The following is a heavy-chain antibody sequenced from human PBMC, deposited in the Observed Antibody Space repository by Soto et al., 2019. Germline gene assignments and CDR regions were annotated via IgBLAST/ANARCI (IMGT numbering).Heavy chain of an antibody. CDR2: INAGNGNT. V-gene: IGHV1-3*01. J-gene: IGHJ3*02. CDR3: AGSYMGYCSSTSCYNVDAFDI. D-gene: IGHD2-2*02. Sequence: VASVKVSCKASGYTFTSYAMHWVRQAPGQRLEWMGWINAGNGNTKYSQKFQGRVTITRETSTSTVYMELSSLRSEDTAVYYCAGSYMGYCSSTSCYNVDAFDIWGQGTMVTVSS. CDR1: GYTFTSYA.